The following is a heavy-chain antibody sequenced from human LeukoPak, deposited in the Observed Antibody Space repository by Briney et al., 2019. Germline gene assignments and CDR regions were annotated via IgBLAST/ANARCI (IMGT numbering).Heavy chain of an antibody. CDR2: ISSSGSTI. D-gene: IGHD2-15*01. Sequence: GGSLRLSCAASGFTFSDYYMSWIRQAPGKGLEWVSYISSSGSTIYYADSVKGRFTISRDNAKNSLYLQTNSLRAEDTAVYYCARDQAPYCSGGSCYSSRLYYYYYGMDVWGQGTTVTVSS. CDR3: ARDQAPYCSGGSCYSSRLYYYYYGMDV. V-gene: IGHV3-11*01. J-gene: IGHJ6*02. CDR1: GFTFSDYY.